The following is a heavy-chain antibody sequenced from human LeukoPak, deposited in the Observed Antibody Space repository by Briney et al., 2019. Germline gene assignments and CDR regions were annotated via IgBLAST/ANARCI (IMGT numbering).Heavy chain of an antibody. D-gene: IGHD2-2*01. Sequence: GGSLRLSCAASGFTFSGYWMHWVRQAPGKGLVWVARISTDGSYTSYADCVKGRFAISRDNAKNTVYLQMSSLRAEDTAIYYCARICSTTDCLISAWGQGTLVTVSS. J-gene: IGHJ4*02. CDR3: ARICSTTDCLISA. CDR1: GFTFSGYW. V-gene: IGHV3-74*01. CDR2: ISTDGSYT.